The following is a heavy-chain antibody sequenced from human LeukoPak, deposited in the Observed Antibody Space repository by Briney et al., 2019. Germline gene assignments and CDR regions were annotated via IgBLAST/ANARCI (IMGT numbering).Heavy chain of an antibody. CDR1: GGSVSSGSYY. CDR2: ICYSGST. V-gene: IGHV4-61*01. Sequence: SETLSLTCTVSGGSVSSGSYYWSWIRQPPGKGLEWIGYICYSGSTNYNPSLKSRVTISVDTSKNQFSLKLSSVTAADTAVYYCARAVVYYDSSGYYYYYGMDVWGQGTTVTVSS. J-gene: IGHJ6*02. D-gene: IGHD3-22*01. CDR3: ARAVVYYDSSGYYYYYGMDV.